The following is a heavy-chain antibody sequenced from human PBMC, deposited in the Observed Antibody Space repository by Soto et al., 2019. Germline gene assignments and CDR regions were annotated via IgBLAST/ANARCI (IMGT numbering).Heavy chain of an antibody. CDR1: GFTFSSYS. V-gene: IGHV3-21*01. Sequence: EVQLVESGGGLVKPGGSLRLSCAASGFTFSSYSMNWVRQAPGKGLEWVSTITTSSTSIYYADSVKGRFTISRDNAKNSLYLQMNSLSVEDTAVYYCARVQWLASHSWGQGTMVTVSS. J-gene: IGHJ3*02. CDR2: ITTSSTSI. D-gene: IGHD6-19*01. CDR3: ARVQWLASHS.